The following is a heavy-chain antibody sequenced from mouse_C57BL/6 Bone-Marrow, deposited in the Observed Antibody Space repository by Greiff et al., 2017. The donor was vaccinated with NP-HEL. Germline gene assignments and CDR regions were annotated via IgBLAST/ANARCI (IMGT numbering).Heavy chain of an antibody. D-gene: IGHD2-5*01. J-gene: IGHJ3*01. CDR1: GFNIKDDY. V-gene: IGHV14-4*01. CDR3: TTSLYSNLFAY. Sequence: EVKLMESGAELVRPGASVKLSCTASGFNIKDDYMHWVKQRPEQGLEWIGWIDPENGDTEYASKFQGKATITADTSSNTAYLQLSSLTSEDTAVYYCTTSLYSNLFAYWGQGTLVTVSA. CDR2: IDPENGDT.